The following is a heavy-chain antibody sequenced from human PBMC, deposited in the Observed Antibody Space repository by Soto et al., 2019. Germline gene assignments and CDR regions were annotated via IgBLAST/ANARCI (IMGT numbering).Heavy chain of an antibody. D-gene: IGHD3-22*01. CDR3: TTDSYITSIIVRFDY. J-gene: IGHJ4*01. CDR1: GFTFANAW. V-gene: IGHV3-15*07. Sequence: PGGSLRLSCAASGFTFANAWINWVRQAPGKGLEWVGRVKSKNDGGTTDFAAPVKDRFAISRDDSRNMVYLQMNSPKSEDTAVYYCTTDSYITSIIVRFDYWGHGTLDTVSS. CDR2: VKSKNDGGTT.